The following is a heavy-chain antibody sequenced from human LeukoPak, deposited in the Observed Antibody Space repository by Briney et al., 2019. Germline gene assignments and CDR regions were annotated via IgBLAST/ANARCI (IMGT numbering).Heavy chain of an antibody. V-gene: IGHV3-48*03. CDR2: ISSSGSTI. Sequence: GGSLRLSCAASGFTFSSYEMNWVRQAPGKGLEWVSYISSSGSTIYYADSVKGRFTISRDNAKNSLYLQMNSLRAEDTAVYYCARVSYGYDYYYYGMEVWGQGTTVTVSS. CDR3: ARVSYGYDYYYYGMEV. J-gene: IGHJ6*02. CDR1: GFTFSSYE. D-gene: IGHD5-18*01.